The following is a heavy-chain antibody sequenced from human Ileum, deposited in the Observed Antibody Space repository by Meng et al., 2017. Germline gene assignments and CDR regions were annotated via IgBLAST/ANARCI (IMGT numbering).Heavy chain of an antibody. V-gene: IGHV3-33*01. CDR1: GFTFSDYG. CDR2: IWYGGSKK. D-gene: IGHD4-17*01. Sequence: GESLKISCAASGFTFSDYGMHWVRQAPGKGLEWVAVIWYGGSKKYYVDSVKGRFTISRDNSKNTMYLQMNSLRVEDTAVCYCARGGDGDYPFDCWVQGTLVTVSS. CDR3: ARGGDGDYPFDC. J-gene: IGHJ4*02.